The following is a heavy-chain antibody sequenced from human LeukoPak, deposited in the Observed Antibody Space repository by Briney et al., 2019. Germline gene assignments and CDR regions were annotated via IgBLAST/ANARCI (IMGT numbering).Heavy chain of an antibody. D-gene: IGHD2-21*02. Sequence: SETLSLTCSVSGGSVSSSSYYWGWVRQPPGKGLEWIGSFHYSGSTYYDPSLKSRVTISGDTSKNQFSLKLRSVTAADTAVYYCASLVVVVVTASEIDYWGQGTLVTVSS. CDR2: FHYSGST. V-gene: IGHV4-39*01. CDR1: GGSVSSSSYY. J-gene: IGHJ4*02. CDR3: ASLVVVVVTASEIDY.